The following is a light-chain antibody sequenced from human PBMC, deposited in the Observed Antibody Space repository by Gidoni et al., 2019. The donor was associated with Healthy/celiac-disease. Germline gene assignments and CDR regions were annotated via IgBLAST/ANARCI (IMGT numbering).Light chain of an antibody. CDR3: QQSYSTLPST. Sequence: DIQMTQSPSSLSASVGDSVTITCRASQSISSYLNWYQQKPGKAPKLLIYAASSLQSGVPSRFSGSGSATDFTLTISSLQPEDFATYYCQQSYSTLPSTFGQGTRLEIK. CDR2: AAS. CDR1: QSISSY. J-gene: IGKJ5*01. V-gene: IGKV1-39*01.